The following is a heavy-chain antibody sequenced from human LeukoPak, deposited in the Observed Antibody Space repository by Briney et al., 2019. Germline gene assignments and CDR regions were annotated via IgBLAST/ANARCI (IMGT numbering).Heavy chain of an antibody. CDR3: AKDIRFFTSLDAFDI. V-gene: IGHV3-30*02. CDR1: GYTFSSYG. Sequence: PGGSLRLSCAASGYTFSSYGMNWVRQAPGKGLEWVAFIRYDGSNKYYADSVKGRFTISRDNSKNTLYLQMNSLRAEDTAVYYCAKDIRFFTSLDAFDIWGQGTMVTVSS. J-gene: IGHJ3*02. CDR2: IRYDGSNK. D-gene: IGHD3-3*01.